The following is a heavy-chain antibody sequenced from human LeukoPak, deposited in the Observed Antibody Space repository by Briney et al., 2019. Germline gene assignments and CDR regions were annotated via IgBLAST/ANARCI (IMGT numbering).Heavy chain of an antibody. CDR1: GFTFSSYA. V-gene: IGHV3-23*01. CDR3: AKEPDPYYYDSSGYYIVYYFDY. Sequence: GGSLRLSCAASGFTFSSYAMSWVRQAPGKGLEWVSAISGSGGSTYYADSVKGRFTISRDNSKNTLYLQMNSLRAEDTAVYYCAKEPDPYYYDSSGYYIVYYFDYWGQGTLVTISS. CDR2: ISGSGGST. J-gene: IGHJ4*02. D-gene: IGHD3-22*01.